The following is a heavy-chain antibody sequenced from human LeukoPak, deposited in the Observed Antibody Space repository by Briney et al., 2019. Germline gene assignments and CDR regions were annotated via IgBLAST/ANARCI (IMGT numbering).Heavy chain of an antibody. CDR2: ITGSGGST. D-gene: IGHD3-22*01. CDR1: GFTFSSYA. Sequence: GGSLRLSCAASGFTFSSYAMNWVRQAPGKGLEWVSAITGSGGSTYYADPVKGRFTISRDNSKNTLYLQMNSLRAEDTAVYYCAKDLPPYYYDSSGYFDYWGQGTLVTVSS. V-gene: IGHV3-23*01. CDR3: AKDLPPYYYDSSGYFDY. J-gene: IGHJ4*02.